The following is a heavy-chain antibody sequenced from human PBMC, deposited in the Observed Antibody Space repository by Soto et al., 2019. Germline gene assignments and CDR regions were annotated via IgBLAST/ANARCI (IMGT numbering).Heavy chain of an antibody. J-gene: IGHJ6*02. CDR2: IIPIFGTA. CDR3: AKVRYSSPMGYYYGMDV. CDR1: RVAFSKFI. D-gene: IGHD6-19*01. Sequence: SVKVSCKASRVAFSKFIVTWVRQAPGLGLGWVGGIIPIFGTANYAQKFQGRVTITADESTSTSYMEVNNLRSEDTAVYYCAKVRYSSPMGYYYGMDVWGQGTTVTVSS. V-gene: IGHV1-69*13.